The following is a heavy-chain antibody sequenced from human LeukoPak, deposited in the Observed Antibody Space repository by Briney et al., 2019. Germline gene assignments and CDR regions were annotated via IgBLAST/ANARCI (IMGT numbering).Heavy chain of an antibody. V-gene: IGHV4-34*01. Sequence: PSETLSLTCAVYGGSFSAYYWNWIRQPPGKGLEWIGEINHSGTTNYNPSLKGRVTISVDTSKNQFSLKLSSVTAADTAVYYCARGERGYYYDSSGYYRYFDYWGQGTLVTVSS. CDR2: INHSGTT. CDR3: ARGERGYYYDSSGYYRYFDY. CDR1: GGSFSAYY. J-gene: IGHJ4*02. D-gene: IGHD3-22*01.